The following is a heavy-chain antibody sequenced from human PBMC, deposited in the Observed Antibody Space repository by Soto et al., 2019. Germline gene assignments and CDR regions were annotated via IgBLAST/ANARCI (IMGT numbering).Heavy chain of an antibody. CDR3: ARDSENSFEYTSGWFRYYYGMDV. V-gene: IGHV3-21*01. Sequence: CGSLRLSGAASGINYIDCNLNKAHQAPGKDLEWVASVGGTTYYRYYADSMKGRLTISRDNAKNSLFLQMNSLRAEDTAVYYCARDSENSFEYTSGWFRYYYGMDVWGQGTTVTVSS. D-gene: IGHD6-19*01. CDR2: VGGTTYYR. CDR1: GINYIDCN. J-gene: IGHJ6*02.